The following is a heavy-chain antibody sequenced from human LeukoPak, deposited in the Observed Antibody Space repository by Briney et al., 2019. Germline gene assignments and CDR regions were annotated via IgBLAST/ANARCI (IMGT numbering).Heavy chain of an antibody. CDR1: GSTLSKYW. CDR3: TTGIGNYYYY. CDR2: VKSDGSDT. D-gene: IGHD3-10*01. V-gene: IGHV3-74*01. Sequence: EGSLRLSSAASGSTLSKYWMHWVRQAPGKGLVWVSRVKSDGSDTIYADSVKGRFTISRDNAKNTLYLQMDSLRAEDTAVYYCTTGIGNYYYYWGQGTLVTVAS. J-gene: IGHJ4*02.